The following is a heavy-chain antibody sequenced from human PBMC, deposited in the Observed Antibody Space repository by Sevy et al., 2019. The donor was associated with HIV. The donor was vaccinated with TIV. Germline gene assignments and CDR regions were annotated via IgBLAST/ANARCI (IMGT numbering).Heavy chain of an antibody. J-gene: IGHJ4*02. D-gene: IGHD6-13*01. Sequence: GGSLRLSCVASGFTFSDYAMSWVRQAPGKGLEWVSGLFGGGHGANYADSVKGRFIISRDNSRNTLSLQLNSLRAEDAVVYYCAKMEGQLVSEYYFDYWGQGILVTVSS. CDR2: LFGGGHGA. V-gene: IGHV3-23*01. CDR3: AKMEGQLVSEYYFDY. CDR1: GFTFSDYA.